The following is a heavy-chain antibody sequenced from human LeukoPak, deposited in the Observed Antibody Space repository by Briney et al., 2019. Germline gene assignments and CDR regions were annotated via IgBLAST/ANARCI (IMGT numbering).Heavy chain of an antibody. V-gene: IGHV1-18*01. J-gene: IGHJ4*02. CDR1: DYTFTSDG. CDR3: ARLMSSGTYYFDY. D-gene: IGHD1-26*01. CDR2: ISAYNGNT. Sequence: ASVKVSCKASDYTFTSDGISWVRQAPGQGLEWMGWISAYNGNTAYTQNFQGRVTMTIDTSTSTAYMELGSLRSDDTAVYYCARLMSSGTYYFDYWGQGTLVTVSS.